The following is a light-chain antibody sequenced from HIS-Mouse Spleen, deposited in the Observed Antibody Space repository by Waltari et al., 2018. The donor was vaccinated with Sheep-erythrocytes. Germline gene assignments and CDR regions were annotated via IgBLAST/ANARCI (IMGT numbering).Light chain of an antibody. J-gene: IGLJ3*02. CDR1: SSDVGSYNL. CDR2: EGS. Sequence: QSALTQPASVSGSPGQSITISCTGTSSDVGSYNLVSWYQQHPGKAPKLMIYEGSKRPSWVSNRFSCSKSGNTASLTISGLQAEDEADYYCCSYAGSSTPWVFGGGTKLTVL. V-gene: IGLV2-23*01. CDR3: CSYAGSSTPWV.